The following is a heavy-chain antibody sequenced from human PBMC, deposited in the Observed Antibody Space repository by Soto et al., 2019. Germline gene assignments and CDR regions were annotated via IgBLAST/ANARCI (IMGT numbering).Heavy chain of an antibody. V-gene: IGHV1-69*06. CDR1: GGTFSSYA. J-gene: IGHJ3*02. CDR3: ARGYSSSFWGAFDI. D-gene: IGHD6-6*01. Sequence: SVKVSCKASGGTFSSYAISWVRQAPGQGLEWMGGIIPIFGTANYAQKFQGRVTITADKSTSTAYMELSSLRSEDTAVYYCARGYSSSFWGAFDIWGQGTMVTVSS. CDR2: IIPIFGTA.